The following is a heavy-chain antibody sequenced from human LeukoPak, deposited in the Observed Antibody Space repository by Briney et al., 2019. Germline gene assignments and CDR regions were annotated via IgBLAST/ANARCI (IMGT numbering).Heavy chain of an antibody. V-gene: IGHV1-18*04. CDR2: IIPIFGTA. D-gene: IGHD2-15*01. Sequence: ASVKVSCKASGYTFTGYYMHWVRQAPGQGLEWMGGIIPIFGTANYAQKLQGRVTMTTDTSTSTAYMELRSLRSDDTAVYYCARDTGYCSGGSCFVFDYWGQGTLVTVSS. CDR1: GYTFTGYY. CDR3: ARDTGYCSGGSCFVFDY. J-gene: IGHJ4*02.